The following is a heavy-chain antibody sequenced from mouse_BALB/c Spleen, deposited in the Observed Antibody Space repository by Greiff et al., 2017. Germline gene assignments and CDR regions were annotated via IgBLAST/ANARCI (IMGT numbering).Heavy chain of an antibody. CDR2: IDPDNGGT. V-gene: IGHV1S135*01. Sequence: EVQLMESGPELVKPGASVKVSCKASGYAFTSYNMYWVKQSPGKSLEWIGYIDPDNGGTSYNQKFKGKATLTVDKSSSTAYLHLSSLTSEDSAVYYCASDLHGPFAYWGQGTLVTVSA. D-gene: IGHD5-1*01. J-gene: IGHJ3*01. CDR1: GYAFTSYN. CDR3: ASDLHGPFAY.